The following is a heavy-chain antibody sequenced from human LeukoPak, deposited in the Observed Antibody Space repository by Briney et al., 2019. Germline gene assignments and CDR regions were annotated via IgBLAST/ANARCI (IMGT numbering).Heavy chain of an antibody. CDR1: GYTLNELS. Sequence: GASVTVSCMVSGYTLNELSMHWVRQAPGKGLEWMGGFDPEDGETIYAQKFQCRFTITEDTSTYTAYMELSSLRSDDTAVYYCATTKWLIDAFDIWGQGTMVTVSS. CDR2: FDPEDGET. J-gene: IGHJ3*02. D-gene: IGHD6-19*01. V-gene: IGHV1-24*01. CDR3: ATTKWLIDAFDI.